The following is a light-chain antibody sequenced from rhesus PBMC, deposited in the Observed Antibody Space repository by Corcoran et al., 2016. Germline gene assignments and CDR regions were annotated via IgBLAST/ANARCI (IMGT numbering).Light chain of an antibody. J-gene: IGKJ4*01. CDR2: QAS. CDR1: ERVSFFGMNL. V-gene: IGKV7-13*01. CDR3: LQSNNSPLT. Sequence: DIVLTQSPASLAVSPGQRVTISCRACERVSFFGMNLLPWYQQIPGHPPKLLIYQASKKAPWAPSRCSGCGSGTDFTFTISPVRADDAADYYCLQSNNSPLTFDGGTKVEIK.